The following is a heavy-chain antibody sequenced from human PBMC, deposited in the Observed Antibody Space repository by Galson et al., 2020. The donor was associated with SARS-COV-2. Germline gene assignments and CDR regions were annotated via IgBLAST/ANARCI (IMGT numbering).Heavy chain of an antibody. CDR1: GGSISSSSYY. V-gene: IGHV4-39*01. D-gene: IGHD3-10*01. CDR3: ARQRGYGSGSYTAYYFDY. Sequence: SETLSLTCTVSGGSISSSSYYWGWIRQPPGKGLEWIGSIYYSGSTYYNPSLKSRVTISVDTSKNQFSLKLSSVTAADTAVYYCARQRGYGSGSYTAYYFDYWGQGTLVTVSS. CDR2: IYYSGST. J-gene: IGHJ4*02.